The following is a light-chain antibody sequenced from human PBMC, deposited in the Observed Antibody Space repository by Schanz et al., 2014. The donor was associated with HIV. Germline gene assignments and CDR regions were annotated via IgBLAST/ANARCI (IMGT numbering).Light chain of an antibody. CDR1: SSNIGAGYD. V-gene: IGLV1-40*01. CDR2: GDN. J-gene: IGLJ3*02. Sequence: QSVLTQPPSLSGAPGQWVTVSCSGGSSNIGAGYDVHWYQQLPGTAPKLLIYGDNNRPSGVPDRFSGSKSGTSASLAISGLQSEDEADYYCAAWDDNLDGWVFGGGTKLTVL. CDR3: AAWDDNLDGWV.